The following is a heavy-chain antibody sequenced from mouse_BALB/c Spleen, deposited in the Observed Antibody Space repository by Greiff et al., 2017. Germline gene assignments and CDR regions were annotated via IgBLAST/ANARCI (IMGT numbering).Heavy chain of an antibody. V-gene: IGHV5-9-3*01. J-gene: IGHJ4*01. Sequence: EVQVVESGGGLVKPGGSLKLSCAASGFTFSSYAMSWVRQTPEKRLEWVATISSGGSYTYYPDSVKGRFTISRDNAKNTLYLQMSSLRSEDTAMYYCARPYGSSYGAMDYWGQGTSVTVSS. CDR2: ISSGGSYT. CDR3: ARPYGSSYGAMDY. CDR1: GFTFSSYA. D-gene: IGHD1-1*01.